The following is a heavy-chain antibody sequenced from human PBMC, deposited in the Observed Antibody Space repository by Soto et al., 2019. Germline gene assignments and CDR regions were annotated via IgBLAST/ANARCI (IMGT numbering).Heavy chain of an antibody. J-gene: IGHJ5*02. D-gene: IGHD2-21*02. CDR2: IYCSGTT. CDR3: ARGREYCGGDCYANWFDP. CDR1: GGSITIGGYY. Sequence: QVQLQESGPGLVKPSQTLSLTCTVSGGSITIGGYYWSWIRQHPGKGLEWIGYIYCSGTTYYNPSLKSRVTISVDTSKTQFTLKLSSVTAADTAVYYCARGREYCGGDCYANWFDPWGQGTLGTVSS. V-gene: IGHV4-31*03.